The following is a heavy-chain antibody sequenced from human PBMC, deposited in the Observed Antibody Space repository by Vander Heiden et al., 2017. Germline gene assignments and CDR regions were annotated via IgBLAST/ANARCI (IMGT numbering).Heavy chain of an antibody. CDR2: MSSFRYI. D-gene: IGHD3-16*01. Sequence: EVQLVQPGGGLVKPGGSLRLSCAASGFRFVNYNMQWVRQAPGKGLEWVASMSSFRYIYYADSVKGRFTISRDNAKNSLYLEMNSLRAEDTAVYYCARRGGSLIEYFDFWGQRSLGTGSS. CDR1: GFRFVNYN. V-gene: IGHV3-21*01. CDR3: ARRGGSLIEYFDF. J-gene: IGHJ4*02.